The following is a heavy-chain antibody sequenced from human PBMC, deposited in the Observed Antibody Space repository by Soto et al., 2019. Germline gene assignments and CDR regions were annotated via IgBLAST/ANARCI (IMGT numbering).Heavy chain of an antibody. CDR3: ARDSLGVPTDFDY. CDR2: MRSNGNK. V-gene: IGHV3-33*01. D-gene: IGHD2-8*01. J-gene: IGHJ4*02. Sequence: QVQLVESGGGVVQPGRSLTLSCAASGFSFSTYGMHWIRQAPGKGLEWVAVMRSNGNKNYADSVKGRFTISRDTSQNILFLQMDSLRAEDTAVYYCARDSLGVPTDFDYWGQGTLVTVSS. CDR1: GFSFSTYG.